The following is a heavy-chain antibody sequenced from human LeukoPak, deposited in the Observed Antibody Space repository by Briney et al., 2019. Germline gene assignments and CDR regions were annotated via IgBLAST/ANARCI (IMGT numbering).Heavy chain of an antibody. CDR3: ARGLAVAGDY. CDR2: ISTSGDST. D-gene: IGHD6-19*01. Sequence: PGGSLRLSCEASGFTFSRYSMNWVRQALGQGLEWVPSISTSGDSTYYADSVKGRFTISRDNAKNSLFLQMSSLRVDDTAVYYCARGLAVAGDYWGQGDPVAASS. CDR1: GFTFSRYS. J-gene: IGHJ4*02. V-gene: IGHV3-21*01.